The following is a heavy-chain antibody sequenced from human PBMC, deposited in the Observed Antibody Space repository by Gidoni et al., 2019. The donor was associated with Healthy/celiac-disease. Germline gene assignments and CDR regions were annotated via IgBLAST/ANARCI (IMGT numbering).Heavy chain of an antibody. CDR2: IYTSGST. V-gene: IGHV4-61*02. CDR3: ARDVLGAGFDY. Sequence: QVQLQESGPGLVTPSQTLSLTCTVSGGSISSGSYYWSWIRQPAGKGLEWIGRIYTSGSTNYNPSLKSRVTISVDTSKNQFSLKLSSVTAADTAVYYCARDVLGAGFDYWGQGTLVTVSS. J-gene: IGHJ4*02. CDR1: GGSISSGSYY. D-gene: IGHD1-26*01.